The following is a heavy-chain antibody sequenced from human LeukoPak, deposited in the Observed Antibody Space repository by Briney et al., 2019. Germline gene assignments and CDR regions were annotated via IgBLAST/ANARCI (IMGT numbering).Heavy chain of an antibody. Sequence: PSETLSLTCTVSGYSISSGYYWSWIRQPAGKGLEWIGRIYTSGTANYNPSLKSRVTMSVDTSKNQFSLKLRSVTAADTAVYYCARRYGSGSSGTFDYWGQGTLVTVSS. V-gene: IGHV4-4*07. CDR3: ARRYGSGSSGTFDY. CDR1: GYSISSGYY. CDR2: IYTSGTA. J-gene: IGHJ4*02. D-gene: IGHD3-10*01.